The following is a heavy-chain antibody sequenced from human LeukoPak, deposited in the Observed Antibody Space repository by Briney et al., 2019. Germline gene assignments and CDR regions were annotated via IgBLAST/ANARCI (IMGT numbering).Heavy chain of an antibody. CDR3: AREGLTTVTTPKYYYYYYYMDV. CDR1: GGSISSGSYY. V-gene: IGHV4-61*02. D-gene: IGHD4-11*01. Sequence: SQTLSLTCTVSGGSISSGSYYWSWIRQPAGKGLEWIGRIYTIVRNNYNSSLKSRVTISVDTSKNQFSLKLSSVTAADTAVYYCAREGLTTVTTPKYYYYYYYMDVWGKGTTVTVSS. J-gene: IGHJ6*03. CDR2: IYTIVRN.